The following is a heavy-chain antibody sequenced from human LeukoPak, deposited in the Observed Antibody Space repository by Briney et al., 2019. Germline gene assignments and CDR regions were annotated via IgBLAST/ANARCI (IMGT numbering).Heavy chain of an antibody. CDR3: ARDYGDYVPDY. CDR1: GYTFTGYY. D-gene: IGHD4-17*01. Sequence: GASVKVSCKASGYTFTGYYMHWVRQAPGQGLEWMGWINPNSGGTNYAQKFQGRVTMTRDTSTSTVYMELSSLRSEDTAVYYCARDYGDYVPDYWGQGTLVTVSS. V-gene: IGHV1-2*02. CDR2: INPNSGGT. J-gene: IGHJ4*02.